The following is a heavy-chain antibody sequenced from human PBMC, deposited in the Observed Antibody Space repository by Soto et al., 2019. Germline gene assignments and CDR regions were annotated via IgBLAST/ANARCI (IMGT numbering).Heavy chain of an antibody. Sequence: ASVKVSCKASGYTFTSYYMHWVRQAPGQGLEWMGIINPSGGSTSYAQKFQGRVTMTRDTSISTAYMELSRLRSDDTAVYYCARDQDVNYYYYGMDVWGQGTTVTVSS. CDR3: ARDQDVNYYYYGMDV. J-gene: IGHJ6*02. CDR2: INPSGGST. CDR1: GYTFTSYY. V-gene: IGHV1-46*01. D-gene: IGHD3-16*01.